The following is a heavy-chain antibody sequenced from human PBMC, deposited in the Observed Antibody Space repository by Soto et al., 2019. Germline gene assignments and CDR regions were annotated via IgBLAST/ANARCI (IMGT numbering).Heavy chain of an antibody. J-gene: IGHJ4*02. V-gene: IGHV3-48*02. Sequence: GGSLRLSCAASGFTFSSYSMNWVRQAPGKGLEWVSYISSSSSTIYYADSVKGRFTISRDNAKNSLYLQMNSLRDEDTAVYYCARSTYDFWSGATYYFDYWGQGTLVTVSS. D-gene: IGHD3-3*01. CDR2: ISSSSSTI. CDR3: ARSTYDFWSGATYYFDY. CDR1: GFTFSSYS.